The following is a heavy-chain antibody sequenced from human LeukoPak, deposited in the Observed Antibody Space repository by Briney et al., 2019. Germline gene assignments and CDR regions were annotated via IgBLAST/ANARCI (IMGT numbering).Heavy chain of an antibody. J-gene: IGHJ4*02. CDR2: IYFSGNT. D-gene: IGHD6-19*01. V-gene: IGHV4-59*08. Sequence: SETLSLTCTVSGGSISSYYWSWIRQPPGKGLEWIGYIYFSGNTYYNPSLKSRVTISLDMSKNQFSLKLSSVTAADTAVYYCARTGIAVAGTVGYWGQGTLVTVSS. CDR1: GGSISSYY. CDR3: ARTGIAVAGTVGY.